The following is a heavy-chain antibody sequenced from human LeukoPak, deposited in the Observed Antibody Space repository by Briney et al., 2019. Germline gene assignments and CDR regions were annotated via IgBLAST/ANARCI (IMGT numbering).Heavy chain of an antibody. V-gene: IGHV1-24*01. D-gene: IGHD3-22*01. CDR2: FDPEDGET. Sequence: ASVKVSCKVSGYTLTELSMHWVRQAPGKGLEWMGRFDPEDGETIYAQKFQGRVTMTEDTSTDTAYMELSSLRSEDTAVYYCATVGRSIVVPTYYYYGMDVWGQGTTVTVSS. J-gene: IGHJ6*02. CDR1: GYTLTELS. CDR3: ATVGRSIVVPTYYYYGMDV.